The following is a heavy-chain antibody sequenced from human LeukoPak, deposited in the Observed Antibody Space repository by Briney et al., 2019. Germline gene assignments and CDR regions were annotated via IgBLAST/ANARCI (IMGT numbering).Heavy chain of an antibody. J-gene: IGHJ4*02. CDR2: IYYSGST. V-gene: IGHV4-39*06. D-gene: IGHD3-10*01. Sequence: SETLSLTCTVSGGSISSSSYYWGWIRQPPGQGLEWIGSIYYSGSTYYNPSLKGRVTILVDTSKNQFALKLSSVTAADTAVYYCARDLELLWFGESIDYFDYWGQGTLVTVSS. CDR3: ARDLELLWFGESIDYFDY. CDR1: GGSISSSSYY.